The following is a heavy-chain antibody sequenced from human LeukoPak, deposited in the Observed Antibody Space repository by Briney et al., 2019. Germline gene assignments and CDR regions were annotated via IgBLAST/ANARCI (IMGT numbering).Heavy chain of an antibody. J-gene: IGHJ3*02. D-gene: IGHD3-22*01. Sequence: SQTLSLTCAVSGGSISSGGYSWSWIRQPPGEGLEWIGYIYHSGSTYYNPSLKSRVTISVDRSKNQFSLKLSSVTAADTAVYYCARSLYYYDSSGYYLHFSYAFDIWGQGTMVTVSS. CDR3: ARSLYYYDSSGYYLHFSYAFDI. CDR2: IYHSGST. V-gene: IGHV4-30-2*01. CDR1: GGSISSGGYS.